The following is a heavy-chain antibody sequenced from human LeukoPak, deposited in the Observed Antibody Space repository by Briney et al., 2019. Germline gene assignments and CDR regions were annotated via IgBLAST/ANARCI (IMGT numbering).Heavy chain of an antibody. CDR2: LSGSGEST. Sequence: QPGGSLRLSCVASGFTFSSYAMSWVRQAPGKGLEWVSSLSGSGESTLYADSVKGRFTISRDNYKNTLFLQMYSLRADDTAVYLCAKGSSGWGSFDFWGQGTLVTVSS. CDR1: GFTFSSYA. V-gene: IGHV3-23*01. CDR3: AKGSSGWGSFDF. J-gene: IGHJ4*02. D-gene: IGHD6-19*01.